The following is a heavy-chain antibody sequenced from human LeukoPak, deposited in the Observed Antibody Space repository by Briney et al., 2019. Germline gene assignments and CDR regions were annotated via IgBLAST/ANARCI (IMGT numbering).Heavy chain of an antibody. CDR3: AGRLWRRDGYNLSAFDI. V-gene: IGHV4-59*01. Sequence: PSETLSLTCTVSGGSISSYYWNWIRQPPGKGLEWIGYIYYSGSTNYNPSLKSRVTISEDTSKNQFSLKLSSVTAADTAVYYCAGRLWRRDGYNLSAFDIWGQGTMVTVSS. D-gene: IGHD5-24*01. CDR1: GGSISSYY. J-gene: IGHJ3*02. CDR2: IYYSGST.